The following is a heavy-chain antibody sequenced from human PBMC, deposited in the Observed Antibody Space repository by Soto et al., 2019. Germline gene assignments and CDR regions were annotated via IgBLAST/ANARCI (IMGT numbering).Heavy chain of an antibody. V-gene: IGHV4-39*01. CDR2: IYYSGST. CDR1: GGSISSSSYY. J-gene: IGHJ4*02. CDR3: ARSGYYYDSSGFDY. D-gene: IGHD3-22*01. Sequence: SETLSLTCTVSGGSISSSSYYWGWIRQPPGKGLEWIGSIYYSGSTYYNPSLKSRVTISVDTSKNQFSLKLSSVTAADTAVYHCARSGYYYDSSGFDYWGQGTLVTVSS.